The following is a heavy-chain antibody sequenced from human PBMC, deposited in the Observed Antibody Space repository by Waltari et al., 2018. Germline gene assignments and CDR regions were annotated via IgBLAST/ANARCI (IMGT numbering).Heavy chain of an antibody. CDR3: VKGEWGAAAGYFVY. CDR2: ISYDAVKR. CDR1: GFTFGSYD. V-gene: IGHV3-30*18. Sequence: QVQLVESGGGVVQPERSLRLSCAASGFTFGSYDMHWVRLAPGNGLVWGAVISYDAVKRYYADSVKGRFTISRDNSKSTLYLQMNSLGVEDTAVYYCVKGEWGAAAGYFVYWGQGTLVTVSS. D-gene: IGHD6-13*01. J-gene: IGHJ4*02.